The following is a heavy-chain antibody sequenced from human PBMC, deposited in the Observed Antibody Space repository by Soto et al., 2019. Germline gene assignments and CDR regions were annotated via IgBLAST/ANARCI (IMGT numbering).Heavy chain of an antibody. J-gene: IGHJ2*01. D-gene: IGHD5-12*01. V-gene: IGHV1-69*12. CDR1: GGTFSNYP. CDR3: ARGNHRWLQLWYFDR. Sequence: QVQLVQSGAEVKKPGSSVKVSCKASGGTFSNYPISWVRQAPGQGLEWMGGIIPIFGTVNYAQKFQGRVTITADESTSPAYMELSSLRSEDTAVYYCARGNHRWLQLWYFDRWGRGTLVTVSS. CDR2: IIPIFGTV.